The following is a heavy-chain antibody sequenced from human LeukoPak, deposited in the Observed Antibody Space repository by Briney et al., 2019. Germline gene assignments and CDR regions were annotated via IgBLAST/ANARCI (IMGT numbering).Heavy chain of an antibody. CDR3: ARPLMSLHSGYDR. D-gene: IGHD5-12*01. Sequence: PSETLSLTCTVSGGSISSGDYYWSWIRQPPGTGLEWIGYIYYGGSTYYNPSLKSRVTISVDTSKNQFSLKLSSVTAADTAVYYCARPLMSLHSGYDRWGQGTLVTVSS. CDR1: GGSISSGDYY. J-gene: IGHJ4*02. V-gene: IGHV4-30-4*08. CDR2: IYYGGST.